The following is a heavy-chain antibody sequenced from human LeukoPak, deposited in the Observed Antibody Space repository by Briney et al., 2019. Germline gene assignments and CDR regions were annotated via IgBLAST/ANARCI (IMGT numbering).Heavy chain of an antibody. CDR1: GGSISSGGYY. V-gene: IGHV4-30-2*06. Sequence: PSQTLSLTCTVSGGSISSGGYYWSWIRQSPGKGLEWIGYIYHSGSTYYNPSLKSRVTISVDRSKNQFSLKLSSVTAADTAVYYCARTKSGSFDYWGQGTLVTVSS. CDR2: IYHSGST. J-gene: IGHJ4*02. CDR3: ARTKSGSFDY. D-gene: IGHD2-15*01.